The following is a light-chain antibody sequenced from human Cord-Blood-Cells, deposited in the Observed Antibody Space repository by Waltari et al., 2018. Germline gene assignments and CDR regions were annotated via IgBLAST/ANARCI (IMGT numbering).Light chain of an antibody. J-gene: IGLJ1*01. V-gene: IGLV2-14*01. Sequence: QSALTQPASVSGSPGQSITISCTGTSSDVGGYNYVSWYQQHPGKAPKLMIYEVSNRPSGVSQRVSGSKSGNTASLTISGLQAEDEADYYCSSYTSSSTPYVFGTGTKVTVL. CDR1: SSDVGGYNY. CDR2: EVS. CDR3: SSYTSSSTPYV.